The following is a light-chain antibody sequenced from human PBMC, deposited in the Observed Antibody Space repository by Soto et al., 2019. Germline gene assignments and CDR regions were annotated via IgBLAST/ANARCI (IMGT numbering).Light chain of an antibody. Sequence: EIVMTQSPATLSVSPGERATLSCRASQSLSSNLAWYQQKPGQPPRLLIYGASTRATGIPARFSGSGSGTEFTLTISSLQPEDFATYYCQQSYSTPYTFGQGTKLEIK. J-gene: IGKJ2*01. V-gene: IGKV3-15*01. CDR2: GAS. CDR1: QSLSSN. CDR3: QQSYSTPYT.